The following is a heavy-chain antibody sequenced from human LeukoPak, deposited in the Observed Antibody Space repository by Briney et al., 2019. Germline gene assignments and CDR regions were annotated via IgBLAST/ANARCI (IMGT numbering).Heavy chain of an antibody. V-gene: IGHV4-38-2*02. J-gene: IGHJ4*02. Sequence: PSETLSLTCTVSGDSVSTSYYWGWIRQPPGKGLEWIGSTSGSTYYNPSLKSRVTISVDTSKNQFSLKLSSVTAADTAVYYCANESRLRGGYFDYWGQGTLVTVSS. CDR3: ANESRLRGGYFDY. D-gene: IGHD4-17*01. CDR2: TSGST. CDR1: GDSVSTSYY.